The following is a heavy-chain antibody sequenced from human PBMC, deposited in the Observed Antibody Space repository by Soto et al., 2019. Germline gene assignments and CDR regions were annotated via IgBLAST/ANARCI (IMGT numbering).Heavy chain of an antibody. J-gene: IGHJ4*02. Sequence: ASVKVSCKASGHTFTGHHMHWVRQAPGQGLEWMGYIDLDNDNRASAQKFQGRVTTTRDTPITTAYMELSGLRSDDTAVYYCGLEPTGTGGFDYWGQGTLVTVSS. V-gene: IGHV1-2*02. CDR2: IDLDNDNR. D-gene: IGHD7-27*01. CDR1: GHTFTGHH. CDR3: GLEPTGTGGFDY.